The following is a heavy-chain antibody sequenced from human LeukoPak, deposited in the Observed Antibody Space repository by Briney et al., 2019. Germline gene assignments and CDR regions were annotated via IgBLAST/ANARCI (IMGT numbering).Heavy chain of an antibody. V-gene: IGHV3-30*02. J-gene: IGHJ4*02. D-gene: IGHD2-2*01. Sequence: GGSLRLSCAASGFTFSSYGMHWVRQAPGKGLEWVAFIRYDGSNKYYADSVKGRFTISRDNSKNTLYLQMNSLRAEDTAVYHCAKDRSDCSSTSCYAWGPFDYWGQGTLVTVSS. CDR3: AKDRSDCSSTSCYAWGPFDY. CDR1: GFTFSSYG. CDR2: IRYDGSNK.